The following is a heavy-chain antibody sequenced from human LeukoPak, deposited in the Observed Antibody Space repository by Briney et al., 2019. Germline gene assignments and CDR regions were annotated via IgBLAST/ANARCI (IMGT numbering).Heavy chain of an antibody. D-gene: IGHD5-12*01. CDR2: ISGSGGST. Sequence: PGGSLRLSCAASGFTFSSYAMSWVRQAPGKGLEWVSAISGSGGSTYHADSVKGRFTISRDNSKNTLYLQMNSLRAEDTAVYYCARNGGYSGYDYGYWGQGTLVTVSS. CDR1: GFTFSSYA. J-gene: IGHJ4*02. CDR3: ARNGGYSGYDYGY. V-gene: IGHV3-23*01.